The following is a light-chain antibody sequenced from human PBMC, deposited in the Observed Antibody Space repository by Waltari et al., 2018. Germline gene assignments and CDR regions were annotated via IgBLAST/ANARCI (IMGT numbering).Light chain of an antibody. J-gene: IGKJ1*01. Sequence: EIVMTQSPAILSASPGERATLSCRASQSVITNLAWYQQTPGQAPRLLIYGSSTRATGIPDRFSGSGSGTEFTLTISSLQSEDFVVYSCQQYNDWPRTFGQGTKVEIK. CDR3: QQYNDWPRT. CDR2: GSS. CDR1: QSVITN. V-gene: IGKV3-15*01.